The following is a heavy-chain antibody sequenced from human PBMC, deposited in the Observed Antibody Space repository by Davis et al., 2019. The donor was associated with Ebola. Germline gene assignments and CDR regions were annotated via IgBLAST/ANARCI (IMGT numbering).Heavy chain of an antibody. V-gene: IGHV3-23*01. CDR3: AGGDFWSGRFDY. Sequence: GESLKISCAASGFTFTSYAMSWVRQAPGKGLEWVSAVSGNAGGTYYADSVKGRFTISRDNSRYTLFLQMNSLRAEDTAVYYCAGGDFWSGRFDYWGQGTLVTVSP. CDR2: VSGNAGGT. CDR1: GFTFTSYA. D-gene: IGHD3-3*01. J-gene: IGHJ4*02.